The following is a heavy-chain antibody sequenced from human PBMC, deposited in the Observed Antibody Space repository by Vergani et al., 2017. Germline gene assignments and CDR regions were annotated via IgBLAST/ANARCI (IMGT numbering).Heavy chain of an antibody. D-gene: IGHD5-18*01. CDR2: IWYDGSNK. Sequence: QVQLVESGGGVVQPGRSLRLSCAASGFTFSSYGMHWVRQAPGKGLEWVAVIWYDGSNKYYADSVKGRFTISRDNSKNTLYLQMNSLRAEETAVYYCARDRAYSYGTNYYYYYGMDVWGQGTTVTVSS. CDR3: ARDRAYSYGTNYYYYYGMDV. V-gene: IGHV3-33*01. CDR1: GFTFSSYG. J-gene: IGHJ6*02.